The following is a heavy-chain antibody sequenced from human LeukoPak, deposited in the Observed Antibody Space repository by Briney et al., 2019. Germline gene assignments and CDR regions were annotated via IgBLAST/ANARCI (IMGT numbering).Heavy chain of an antibody. D-gene: IGHD4-17*01. Sequence: GGSLRLSCSASGFSFSDYSMNWIRQAPGKGLEYVSGISHNGDSTRYADSVKGRFTISRDNSKNTLYLQMSSLRPEDTAVYYCVTNYGDYGGGAFDVWGQGTMVTVSS. CDR1: GFSFSDYS. V-gene: IGHV3-64D*06. J-gene: IGHJ3*01. CDR2: ISHNGDST. CDR3: VTNYGDYGGGAFDV.